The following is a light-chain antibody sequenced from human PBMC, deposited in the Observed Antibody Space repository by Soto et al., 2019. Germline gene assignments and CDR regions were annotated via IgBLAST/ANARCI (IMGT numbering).Light chain of an antibody. CDR2: GAS. CDR3: QEYDNWPSGT. V-gene: IGKV3-15*01. Sequence: EILMTHSPASLSFSPGERVTLSCRASQSVRSRLAWYQQKPGQAPRLLIYGASTRATDIPARFSGSGSGTEFTLTISSLQSEDFAVYYCQEYDNWPSGTFGQGTRLEIK. J-gene: IGKJ5*01. CDR1: QSVRSR.